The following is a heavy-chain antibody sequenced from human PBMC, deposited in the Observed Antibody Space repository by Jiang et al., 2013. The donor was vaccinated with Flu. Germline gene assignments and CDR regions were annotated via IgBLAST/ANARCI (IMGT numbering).Heavy chain of an antibody. CDR3: ARKAYSSSFDI. V-gene: IGHV3-7*03. Sequence: PGGSLRLSCAVSGFTFSSYWMSWVRQAPGKGLEWVASIKQDGSEKSYVDSVKGRFTMSRNNAKNSLYLQMNSLRPEDTALYYCARKAYSSSFDIWGQGTMVTVSS. J-gene: IGHJ3*02. D-gene: IGHD2-15*01. CDR2: IKQDGSEK. CDR1: GFTFSSYW.